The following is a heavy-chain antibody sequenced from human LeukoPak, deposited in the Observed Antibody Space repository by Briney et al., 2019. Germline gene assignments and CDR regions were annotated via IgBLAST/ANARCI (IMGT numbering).Heavy chain of an antibody. V-gene: IGHV4-34*01. CDR1: GESFRAYF. J-gene: IGHJ4*03. CDR2: IDHRGSS. CDR3: AARSSTLAASRCFDD. D-gene: IGHD6-6*01. Sequence: SEPLSLTCAVHGESFRAYFWSWIRQVPGKGLEWIGEIDHRGSSNYNPPLKRRATTSVDTSNNHFSLSLTSVTAADTAVYYCAARSSTLAASRCFDDWGQGTVVTASS.